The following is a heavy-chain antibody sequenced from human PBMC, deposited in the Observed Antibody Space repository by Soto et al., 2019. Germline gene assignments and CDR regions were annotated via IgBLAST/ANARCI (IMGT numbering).Heavy chain of an antibody. CDR1: GFSLTTTGVG. Sequence: QITLRESGPSLVKPTETLTLTCTFSGFSLTTTGVGVGWIRQPPGKALEWLAVVFWDDGERYSPSLKSRVTXAXXXSXYQVVLTMTNMDPVDTATYYCTQIYGSGSWGWYFHSWGQGTLVTVSS. V-gene: IGHV2-5*02. D-gene: IGHD1-26*01. CDR2: VFWDDGE. CDR3: TQIYGSGSWGWYFHS. J-gene: IGHJ4*02.